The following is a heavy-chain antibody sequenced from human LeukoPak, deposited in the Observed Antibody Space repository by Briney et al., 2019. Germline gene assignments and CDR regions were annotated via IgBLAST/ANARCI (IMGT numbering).Heavy chain of an antibody. CDR1: GFTFSSHA. V-gene: IGHV3-23*01. CDR3: ACTAYYYYYLDV. J-gene: IGHJ6*03. D-gene: IGHD5-18*01. CDR2: VSGRGDNT. Sequence: GGSLRLSCAASGFTFSSHAMSWVREAPGEGLEWVSAVSGRGDNTYNAGSVKGRFTISRDNTKNTLYLHMSSLRAEDTAVYYCACTAYYYYYLDVWGKGTMVTVSS.